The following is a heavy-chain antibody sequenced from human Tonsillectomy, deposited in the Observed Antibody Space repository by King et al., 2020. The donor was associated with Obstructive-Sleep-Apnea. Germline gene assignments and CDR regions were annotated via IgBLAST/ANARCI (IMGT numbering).Heavy chain of an antibody. Sequence: VQLVESGGGLVQPGGSLRLSCAASGCTVSSYWVSWVRQSPGKGLEGVANIKQDGCEKYYMYSVKGRFTISRDNAKNALYLQMNSLRAEDTAVYYCAREAGSSWYGYWGQGTLVTVSS. CDR1: GCTVSSYW. CDR3: AREAGSSWYGY. D-gene: IGHD6-13*01. V-gene: IGHV3-7*05. J-gene: IGHJ4*02. CDR2: IKQDGCEK.